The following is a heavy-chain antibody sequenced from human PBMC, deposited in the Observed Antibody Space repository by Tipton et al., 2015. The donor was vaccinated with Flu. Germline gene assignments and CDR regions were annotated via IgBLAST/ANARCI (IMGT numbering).Heavy chain of an antibody. CDR3: ARRDYSNYVSEPKNWFDP. V-gene: IGHV4-39*02. CDR1: GDSIRSSNYY. J-gene: IGHJ5*02. D-gene: IGHD4-11*01. Sequence: GLVKPSETLSLTCSVSGDSIRSSNYYWGWIRQPPGKGLEWIGNIFHSGNTYRNPSLKSRVTISVDTSKNHFSLKLSSVTAADTAVYYCARRDYSNYVSEPKNWFDPWGQGTLVTVSS. CDR2: IFHSGNT.